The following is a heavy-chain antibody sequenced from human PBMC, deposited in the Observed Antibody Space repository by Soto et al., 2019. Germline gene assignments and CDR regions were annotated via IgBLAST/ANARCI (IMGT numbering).Heavy chain of an antibody. V-gene: IGHV3-15*01. CDR2: ILSRYGGGTT. D-gene: IGHD3-10*01. J-gene: IGHJ5*02. CDR1: GINFNDAC. Sequence: DGCLRLSCVVCGINFNDACMSWVRPAPGKELEWVGRILSRYGGGTTDFAAPVKSRFAISRDDSRNTVYLQMNSLKTDDTGVYYCACTSFHTLWLDPWDQGSLVTVSS. CDR3: ACTSFHTLWLDP.